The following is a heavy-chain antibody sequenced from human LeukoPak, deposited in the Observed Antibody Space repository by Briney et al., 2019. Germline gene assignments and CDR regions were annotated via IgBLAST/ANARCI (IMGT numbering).Heavy chain of an antibody. D-gene: IGHD4-11*01. Sequence: SETLSLTCSVSDDSITMYYWTWIRQPPGKGLEWIGYVDHTGSTNFNPSLNGRVSISRDTSKNLFSLRLRSVTAADTAVYFCARGRVSSSAWYSTYYYYFYMDVWGKGTTVTVSS. J-gene: IGHJ6*03. CDR1: DDSITMYY. CDR2: VDHTGST. V-gene: IGHV4-59*01. CDR3: ARGRVSSSAWYSTYYYYFYMDV.